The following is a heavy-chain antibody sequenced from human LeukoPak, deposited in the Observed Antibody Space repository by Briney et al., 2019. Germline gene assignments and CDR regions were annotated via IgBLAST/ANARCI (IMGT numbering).Heavy chain of an antibody. Sequence: SETLCLSCAVYGGSFSGYYWSWIRQPPGKGLEWIGEINHSGSTNYNPSLKSRVTISVDTSKNQFSLKLSSVTAADTAVYYCARGRRVSYYDFWSGYYGAFDIWGQGTMVTVSS. CDR3: ARGRRVSYYDFWSGYYGAFDI. CDR1: GGSFSGYY. J-gene: IGHJ3*02. V-gene: IGHV4-34*01. CDR2: INHSGST. D-gene: IGHD3-3*01.